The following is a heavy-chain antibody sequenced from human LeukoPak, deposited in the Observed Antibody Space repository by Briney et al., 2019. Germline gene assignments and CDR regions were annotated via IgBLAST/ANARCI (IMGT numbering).Heavy chain of an antibody. V-gene: IGHV3-74*01. CDR2: INGDEHKT. D-gene: IGHD1-26*01. CDR1: GFIFSNYW. J-gene: IGHJ4*02. CDR3: VRDLGGATGIDY. Sequence: GGSLRLSCAASGFIFSNYWMHWVRHAPGKGLVCLSRINGDEHKTNYADCVKDRFTISRDNAKNTLYLQMNSLRAEDTAVYDCVRDLGGATGIDYWGQGTLVTVSS.